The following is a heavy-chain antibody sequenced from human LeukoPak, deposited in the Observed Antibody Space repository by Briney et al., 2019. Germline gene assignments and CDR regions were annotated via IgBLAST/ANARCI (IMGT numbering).Heavy chain of an antibody. Sequence: GESLKISCTGSGYSFTSYWIGWVRQMPGKGLEWMGIIHPGDSDTRDSPSFQGQVTISADKSISTAYLQWSSLRASDTAMYYCARRVAGSYHDAFDIWGQGTMVTVSS. V-gene: IGHV5-51*01. CDR3: ARRVAGSYHDAFDI. D-gene: IGHD1-26*01. J-gene: IGHJ3*02. CDR2: IHPGDSDT. CDR1: GYSFTSYW.